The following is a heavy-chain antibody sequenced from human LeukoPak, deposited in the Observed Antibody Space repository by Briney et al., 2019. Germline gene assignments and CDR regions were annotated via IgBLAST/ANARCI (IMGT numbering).Heavy chain of an antibody. CDR3: ARAAGHYFDY. D-gene: IGHD3-10*01. J-gene: IGHJ4*02. Sequence: GRSLRLSCAASGFTFRAYSMNWVRQAPGKGLEWVSFITSTSNDMLYADSVKGRFTVSRDNAKNTLYLQMDSLTAEDTAVYYCARAAGHYFDYWGQGSLVTVSS. CDR1: GFTFRAYS. V-gene: IGHV3-21*05. CDR2: ITSTSNDM.